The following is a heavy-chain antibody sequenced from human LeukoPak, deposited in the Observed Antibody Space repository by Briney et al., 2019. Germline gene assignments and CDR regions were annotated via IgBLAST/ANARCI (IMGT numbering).Heavy chain of an antibody. J-gene: IGHJ4*02. CDR3: SSGSYLDY. CDR1: GGSIGSYY. Sequence: SETLSLTCTVSGGSIGSYYWSWIRQPPGKGLEWIGYIYYSGSTNYIPSLKSRVTISVDTSKNQFSLKLTSVTAADTAVYYCSSGSYLDYWGQGTLVTVSS. D-gene: IGHD1-26*01. CDR2: IYYSGST. V-gene: IGHV4-59*01.